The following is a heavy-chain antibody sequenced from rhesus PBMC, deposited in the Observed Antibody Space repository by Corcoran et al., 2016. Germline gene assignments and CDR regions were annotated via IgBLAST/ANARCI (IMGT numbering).Heavy chain of an antibody. J-gene: IGHJ5-1*01. V-gene: IGHV3S5*01. Sequence: EGQLLESGGGLVQPGGSLSLSCAASGFPFSPYGITWFRQAPGKGLEWVSYISNGGGTTYYADSVKGRFTISRDNSKNTLSLQMNSLRAEDTAVYYCNNRFDVWGPGVLVTVSS. CDR2: ISNGGGTT. CDR3: NNRFDV. CDR1: GFPFSPYG.